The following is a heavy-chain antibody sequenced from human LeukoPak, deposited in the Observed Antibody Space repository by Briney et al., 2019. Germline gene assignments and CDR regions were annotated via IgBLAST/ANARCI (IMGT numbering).Heavy chain of an antibody. J-gene: IGHJ5*02. CDR2: IYFSGST. Sequence: SETLSLTCTVSGGSIISGTYYWGWIRQPPGKGLEWIGSIYFSGSTYYNPSLKTRVTISVDTSKDQFSLKLSSVTAADTAVYYCARVVDWFDPWGQGTLVTVSS. CDR1: GGSIISGTYY. V-gene: IGHV4-39*07. CDR3: ARVVDWFDP.